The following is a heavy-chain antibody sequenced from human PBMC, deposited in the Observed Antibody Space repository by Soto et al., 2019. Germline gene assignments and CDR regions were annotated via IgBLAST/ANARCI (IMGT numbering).Heavy chain of an antibody. J-gene: IGHJ1*01. CDR2: INSDESST. V-gene: IGHV3-74*03. CDR1: GFTFSNYW. Sequence: GGSLRLSCAASGFTFSNYWMHWVRQVPGNGLVWVSRINSDESSTKYADSVKGRFTISRDNAKNTLYLQMNSLRAEDTAVYYCARAYSSGWSGPEFFQHWGQGTLVTVSS. CDR3: ARAYSSGWSGPEFFQH. D-gene: IGHD6-19*01.